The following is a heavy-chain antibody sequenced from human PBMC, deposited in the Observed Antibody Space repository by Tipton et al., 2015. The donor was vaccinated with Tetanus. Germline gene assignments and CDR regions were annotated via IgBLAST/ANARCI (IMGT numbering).Heavy chain of an antibody. Sequence: TLSLTCTVSGGSISSFYWYWIRQPPGKGLEWIAYIYQNGDANYNPSLQSRVAMSVDTSKNQLSLKLSSVTSADTAVYYCARTGGYLYSSYWGQGTLVTVSS. J-gene: IGHJ1*01. CDR2: IYQNGDA. D-gene: IGHD3-22*01. CDR1: GGSISSFY. CDR3: ARTGGYLYSSY. V-gene: IGHV4-59*01.